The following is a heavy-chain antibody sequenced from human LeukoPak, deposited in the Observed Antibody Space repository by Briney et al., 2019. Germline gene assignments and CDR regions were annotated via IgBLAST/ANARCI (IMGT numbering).Heavy chain of an antibody. D-gene: IGHD1-14*01. CDR3: ATGPRNDP. Sequence: ASVKVSCKASGYPFTKWEINWVRQAAGQGLEWLGWVHPDNGNTHYAQRFRGRVTMSRDTSTTTAYMELSGLRSNDTAVYFCATGPRNDPWGQGTLATVSS. V-gene: IGHV1-8*01. J-gene: IGHJ5*02. CDR1: GYPFTKWE. CDR2: VHPDNGNT.